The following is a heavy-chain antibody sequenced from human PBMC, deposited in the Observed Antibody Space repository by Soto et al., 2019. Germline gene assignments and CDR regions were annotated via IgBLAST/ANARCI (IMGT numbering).Heavy chain of an antibody. D-gene: IGHD3-22*01. CDR3: AKVMVGYYYDSSGYSSDYGMEV. V-gene: IGHV3-30*18. Sequence: QVQLVESGGGVVQPGRSLRLSCAASGFTFSSYGMHWVRPAPGKGLEWVAVISYDGSNKYYADSVKGRFTISRDNSKNTLYLQMTSMRAEDTGVYSCAKVMVGYYYDSSGYSSDYGMEVW. CDR2: ISYDGSNK. J-gene: IGHJ6*01. CDR1: GFTFSSYG.